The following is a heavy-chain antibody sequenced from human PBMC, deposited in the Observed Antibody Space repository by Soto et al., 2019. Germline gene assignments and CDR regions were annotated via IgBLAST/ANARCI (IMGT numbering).Heavy chain of an antibody. CDR1: GDSISSSRSY. CDR2: LYYSGSP. J-gene: IGHJ5*02. Sequence: QLQLQESGPGLVKPSETLSLTCIVSGDSISSSRSYWGWIRQPPGMGLEWIGSLYYSGSPYYNRSLKSRVTISVDTSKNQFSLKLTSVTASDTAVYYCARHIVVVPAAISWFDPWGQGTQVTVSS. V-gene: IGHV4-39*01. CDR3: ARHIVVVPAAISWFDP. D-gene: IGHD2-2*02.